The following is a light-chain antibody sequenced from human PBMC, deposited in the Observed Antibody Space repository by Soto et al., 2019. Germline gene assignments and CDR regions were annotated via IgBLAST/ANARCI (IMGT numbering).Light chain of an antibody. Sequence: DIQMTQSPSSLSASVGDRVTITCRASQGIRNDLGWYQQKPGKAPKXLIHAASSLQSGVPSRFSGSGSGTELTITISSLQPEDCETDEGLQQNSYPWTFVQGTKVDIK. J-gene: IGKJ1*01. CDR3: LQQNSYPWT. CDR2: AAS. V-gene: IGKV1-17*01. CDR1: QGIRND.